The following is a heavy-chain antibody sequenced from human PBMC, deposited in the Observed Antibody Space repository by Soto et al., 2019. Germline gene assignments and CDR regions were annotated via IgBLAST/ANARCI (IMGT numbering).Heavy chain of an antibody. V-gene: IGHV4-34*01. D-gene: IGHD2-21*02. CDR3: ARALAYCGGDCYSLGHFDY. CDR2: INHSGST. CDR1: GGSFSCYY. J-gene: IGHJ4*02. Sequence: PSETLSLTCAVYGGSFSCYYWSWIRQPPGKGLEWIGEINHSGSTNYNPSLKSRVTISVDTSKNQFSLKLSSVTAADTAVYYCARALAYCGGDCYSLGHFDYWGQGTLVTVSS.